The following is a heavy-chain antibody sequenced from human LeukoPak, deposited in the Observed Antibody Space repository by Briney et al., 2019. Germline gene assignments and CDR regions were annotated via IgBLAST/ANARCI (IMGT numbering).Heavy chain of an antibody. D-gene: IGHD5-18*01. J-gene: IGHJ4*02. CDR1: GYTFTGYF. CDR2: INPNIGGT. V-gene: IGHV1-2*06. Sequence: GASVKVSCKASGYTFTGYFVHWVRQAPGQGLEWMGRINPNIGGTNYAQKFQGRVTMTRDTFISTAYMELSRLRSDDTAVYYCAILWDSYGYNFGYWGQGTLVTVSS. CDR3: AILWDSYGYNFGY.